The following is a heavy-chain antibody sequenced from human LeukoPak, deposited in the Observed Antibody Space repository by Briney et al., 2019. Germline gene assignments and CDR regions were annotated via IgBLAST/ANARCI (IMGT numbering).Heavy chain of an antibody. Sequence: SQTLSLTCTVSGGSISSGDYYWSWIRQPPGKGLEWTGYIYYSGSTYYNPSLKSRVTISVDTSKNQFSLKLSSVTAADTAVYYCARGQGGDGSDPPRWFDPWGQGTLVTVSS. CDR3: ARGQGGDGSDPPRWFDP. V-gene: IGHV4-30-4*08. CDR1: GGSISSGDYY. D-gene: IGHD3-10*01. CDR2: IYYSGST. J-gene: IGHJ5*02.